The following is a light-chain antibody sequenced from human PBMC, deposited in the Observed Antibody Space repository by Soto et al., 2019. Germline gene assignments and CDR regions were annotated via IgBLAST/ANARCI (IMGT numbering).Light chain of an antibody. CDR2: IAS. CDR1: QGIRNY. Sequence: PSFLSASVGDRVTITCRASQGIRNYLAWYQQKPGRAPKLLIYIASTLQSGVPSRFSGSGSGTDFTLTISGLEPEDFAVYYCQQYGNSRGTFGQGTKVDI. J-gene: IGKJ1*01. V-gene: IGKV1-9*01. CDR3: QQYGNSRGT.